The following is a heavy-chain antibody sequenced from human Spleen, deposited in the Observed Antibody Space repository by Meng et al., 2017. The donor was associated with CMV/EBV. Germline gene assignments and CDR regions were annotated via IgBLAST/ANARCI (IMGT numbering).Heavy chain of an antibody. Sequence: KVSCKTSWGSFTNYAIGWVRQAPGQGLEWMGGIIPIFQTINYAQKFRDRVTITTDESTSTAYMELSSLRSEDTAMYYRAREESGSSIWGQGTLVTVSS. J-gene: IGHJ4*02. CDR2: IIPIFQTI. V-gene: IGHV1-69*05. CDR3: AREESGSSI. D-gene: IGHD1-26*01. CDR1: WGSFTNYA.